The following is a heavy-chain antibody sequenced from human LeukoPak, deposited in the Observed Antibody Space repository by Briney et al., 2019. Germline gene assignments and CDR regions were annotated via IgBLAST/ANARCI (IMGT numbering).Heavy chain of an antibody. Sequence: ASVKVSCKASGYTFTGYYMHWVRQAPGQGLEWMGWINPNSGGTSYAQKFQGRVTMTRDTSISTAYMDLTSLRFDDTAMYYCTRGGSGSGWEFDCWGQGTLVSVSS. CDR1: GYTFTGYY. D-gene: IGHD6-19*01. V-gene: IGHV1-2*02. CDR2: INPNSGGT. J-gene: IGHJ4*02. CDR3: TRGGSGSGWEFDC.